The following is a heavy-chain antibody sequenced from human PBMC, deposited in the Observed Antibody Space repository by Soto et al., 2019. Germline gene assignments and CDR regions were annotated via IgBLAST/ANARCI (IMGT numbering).Heavy chain of an antibody. D-gene: IGHD2-21*01. Sequence: QVYLQQSGPGLVKPSGTLSLTCAVSGDSISSTHWWTWVRQTPGKGLEWIGEVYHSGSTSYNPSLKSRVTIAVDKSNNPFSLKLTSAAAADTAVYYCATLPPRIVVTVLPIPTWGQGTLVSVSS. V-gene: IGHV4-4*02. J-gene: IGHJ5*02. CDR3: ATLPPRIVVTVLPIPT. CDR1: GDSISSTHW. CDR2: VYHSGST.